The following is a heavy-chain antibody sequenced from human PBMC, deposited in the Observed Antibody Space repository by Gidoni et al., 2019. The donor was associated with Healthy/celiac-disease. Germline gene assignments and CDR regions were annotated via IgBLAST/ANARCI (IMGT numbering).Heavy chain of an antibody. CDR2: IYYSGST. CDR1: GGSISSYY. CDR3: ARDGLWFGGRYGMDV. J-gene: IGHJ6*02. D-gene: IGHD3-10*01. V-gene: IGHV4-59*01. Sequence: QVQLQESGPGLVKPSETLSLTCTVSGGSISSYYWSWIRQPPGKGLEWIGYIYYSGSTNYNPSLKSRVTISVDTSKNQFSLKLSSVTAADTAVYYCARDGLWFGGRYGMDVWGQGTTVTVSS.